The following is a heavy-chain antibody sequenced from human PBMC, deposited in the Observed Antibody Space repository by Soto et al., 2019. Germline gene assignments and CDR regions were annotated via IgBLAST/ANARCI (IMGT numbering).Heavy chain of an antibody. D-gene: IGHD3-22*01. Sequence: PVGSLRLSCAASGFTFSSYWMSWVRQAPGKGLEWVANIKQDGSEKYYVDSVKGRFTISRDNAKNSLYLQMNSLRAEDTAVYYCARDNAELEPYDSSGYVGYYGMDVWGQGTTVTVSS. CDR1: GFTFSSYW. CDR3: ARDNAELEPYDSSGYVGYYGMDV. CDR2: IKQDGSEK. V-gene: IGHV3-7*01. J-gene: IGHJ6*02.